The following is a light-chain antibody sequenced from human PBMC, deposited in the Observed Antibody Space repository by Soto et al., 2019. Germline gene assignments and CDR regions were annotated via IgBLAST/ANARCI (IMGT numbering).Light chain of an antibody. J-gene: IGKJ4*01. V-gene: IGKV1-39*01. CDR3: QQSYSTLP. Sequence: DIQMTQSPSSLSASVGDRVTITCRASQTISTYLNWYQQKPGKAPRLLIYDASSLLSGVPSRFSGSGSGTDFTLTIASLQPEDFSTYYCQQSYSTLPFGGGTKVDIK. CDR1: QTISTY. CDR2: DAS.